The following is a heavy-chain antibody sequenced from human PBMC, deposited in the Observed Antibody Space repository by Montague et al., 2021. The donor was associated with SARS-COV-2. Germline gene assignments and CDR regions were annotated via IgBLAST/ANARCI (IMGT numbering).Heavy chain of an antibody. J-gene: IGHJ3*01. V-gene: IGHV3-23*01. CDR3: AKRRFVGMYYDALDF. CDR1: GFTFSSYA. Sequence: SLRLSCAASGFTFSSYAMSWVRQAPGKGLEWVSVIGDNTYYADSVKGRFTISRDESKNTLYLQMNSLRVDDTAKYYCAKRRFVGMYYDALDFWGQGTVVIVSS. CDR2: IGDNT. D-gene: IGHD1-26*01.